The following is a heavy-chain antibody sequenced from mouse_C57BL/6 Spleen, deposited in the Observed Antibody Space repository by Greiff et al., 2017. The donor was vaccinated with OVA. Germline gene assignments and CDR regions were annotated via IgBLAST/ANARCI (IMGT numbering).Heavy chain of an antibody. V-gene: IGHV2-2*01. CDR1: GFSLTSYG. Sequence: QVQLQQSGPGLVQPSQSLSITCTVSGFSLTSYGVHWVRQSPGKGLEWLGVIWSGGSTDYNAAFISRLSISKDNSKSQVFFKMNSLQADDTAIDYCARGVTTSYFDYWGQGTTLTVSS. CDR2: IWSGGST. CDR3: ARGVTTSYFDY. J-gene: IGHJ2*01. D-gene: IGHD2-12*01.